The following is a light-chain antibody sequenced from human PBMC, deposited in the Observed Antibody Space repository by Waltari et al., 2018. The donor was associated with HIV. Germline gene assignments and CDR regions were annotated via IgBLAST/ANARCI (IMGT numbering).Light chain of an antibody. CDR1: QTVPGNF. CDR3: QQYSNSVPLT. Sequence: VLTQSPDTLSLSPGERASLSCRASQTVPGNFLAWYQQKPGQTPRLLIYEASTRAADIPGRFSGSGSATDVTLTIARLEPEDFAVYYCQQYSNSVPLTFGGGTKVDI. J-gene: IGKJ4*01. CDR2: EAS. V-gene: IGKV3D-20*02.